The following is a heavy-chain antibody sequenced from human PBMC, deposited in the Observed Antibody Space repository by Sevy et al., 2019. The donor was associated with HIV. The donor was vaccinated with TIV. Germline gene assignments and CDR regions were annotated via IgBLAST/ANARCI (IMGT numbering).Heavy chain of an antibody. J-gene: IGHJ2*01. CDR1: GFPVSSNY. CDR3: AKHYIHDIADGWYFDL. Sequence: GGSLRLSCAASGFPVSSNYMSWVRQAPGKGLEGKGLEWVSTISGGGGGTYYADSVRGRFTISRDNSKNTLYLQVNSLRVEDMAVYYCAKHYIHDIADGWYFDLWGRGTLVTVSS. D-gene: IGHD6-13*01. CDR2: ISGGGGGT. V-gene: IGHV3-23*01.